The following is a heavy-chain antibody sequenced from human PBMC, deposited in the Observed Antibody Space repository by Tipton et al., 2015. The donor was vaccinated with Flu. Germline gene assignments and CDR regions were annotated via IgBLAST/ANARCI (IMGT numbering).Heavy chain of an antibody. Sequence: TLSLTCTVSGGSISSSSYYWGWIRQPPGKGLEWIGSIYYSGSTYYNPSLKSRVTISVDTSKNQFSLKLSSVTAADTAVYYCARGAYGSGSYEFWFDPWGQGTLVTVSS. CDR3: ARGAYGSGSYEFWFDP. CDR1: GGSISSSSYY. D-gene: IGHD3-10*01. CDR2: IYYSGST. J-gene: IGHJ5*02. V-gene: IGHV4-39*07.